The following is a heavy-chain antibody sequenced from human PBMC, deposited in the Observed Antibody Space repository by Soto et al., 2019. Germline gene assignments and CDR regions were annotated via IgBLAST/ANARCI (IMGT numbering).Heavy chain of an antibody. Sequence: GGSLRLSCAASGFTFSSYAMSWVRQAPGKGLEWVSAISGSGGSTYYADSVKGRFTISRDNSKNTLYLQMNSLRAEDTAVYYCAKDPITMIVVAKGYYFDYWGQGTLVTVSS. CDR3: AKDPITMIVVAKGYYFDY. D-gene: IGHD3-22*01. J-gene: IGHJ4*02. V-gene: IGHV3-23*01. CDR2: ISGSGGST. CDR1: GFTFSSYA.